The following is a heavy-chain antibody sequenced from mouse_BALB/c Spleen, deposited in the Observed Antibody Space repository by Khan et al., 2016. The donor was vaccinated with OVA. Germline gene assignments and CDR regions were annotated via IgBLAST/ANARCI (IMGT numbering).Heavy chain of an antibody. V-gene: IGHV3-2*02. CDR3: ARGRAY. CDR2: ISYSGST. CDR1: GYSITSDYA. J-gene: IGHJ3*01. Sequence: EVQLQESGPGLVKPSQSLSLTCTVTGYSITSDYAWNWLRQFPGNKLEWMGYISYSGSTSYTPSLKRRISIPRDTSKNQFFLQLNSVTTEDTATYYCARGRAYWGQGTLVTVSA. D-gene: IGHD3-3*01.